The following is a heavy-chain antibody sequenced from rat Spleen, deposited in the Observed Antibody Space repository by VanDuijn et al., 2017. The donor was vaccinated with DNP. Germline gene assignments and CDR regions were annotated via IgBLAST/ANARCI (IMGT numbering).Heavy chain of an antibody. CDR3: ARGPNYGGYADYFDY. CDR2: VNKGSSTI. CDR1: GFNFNDYW. V-gene: IGHV4-2*01. D-gene: IGHD1-11*01. J-gene: IGHJ2*01. Sequence: EVKLVESGGGLVQPGRSLKLSCAASGFNFNDYWMGWVRQAPGKGLEWIGQVNKGSSTINYTPSLKDKFTISRDNAQNTLYLQMSKLGSEDTATYYCARGPNYGGYADYFDYWGQGVMVTVSS.